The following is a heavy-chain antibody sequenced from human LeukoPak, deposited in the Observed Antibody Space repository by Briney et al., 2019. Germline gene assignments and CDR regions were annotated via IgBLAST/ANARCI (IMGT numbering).Heavy chain of an antibody. D-gene: IGHD5-12*01. J-gene: IGHJ3*02. Sequence: SETLSLTCTVSGDSISSSSYCWDWIRRPPGKGLEWIGDIYNSANTHYNPSLKTRITMSVDTSKNQFSLKLNSVTAADTGIYYCARHSRSGYIGYENAFDIWGQGTMVTVSS. V-gene: IGHV4-39*01. CDR1: GDSISSSSYC. CDR2: IYNSANT. CDR3: ARHSRSGYIGYENAFDI.